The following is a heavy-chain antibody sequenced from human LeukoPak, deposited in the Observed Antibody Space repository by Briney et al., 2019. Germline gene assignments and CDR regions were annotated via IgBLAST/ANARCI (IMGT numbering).Heavy chain of an antibody. V-gene: IGHV3-23*01. J-gene: IGHJ4*02. Sequence: PGGSPRLSCAASGATFSKYGMKWVRQAAGAGLEYVSGISRSGDITHYADSVKGRFTISRDNVKNTLYLQMNSLRAEDTALCYCATEGFYYWGPGTQVTVSP. CDR3: ATEGFYY. CDR1: GATFSKYG. CDR2: ISRSGDIT.